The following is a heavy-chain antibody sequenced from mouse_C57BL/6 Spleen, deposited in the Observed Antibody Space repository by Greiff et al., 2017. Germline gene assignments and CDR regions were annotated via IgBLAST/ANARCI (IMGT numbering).Heavy chain of an antibody. CDR3: ARLEN. CDR2: INPSTGGT. CDR1: GYSFTGYY. V-gene: IGHV1-42*01. Sequence: EVQLQQSGPELVKPGASVKISCKASGYSFTGYYMNWVKQSPEKSLEWIGEINPSTGGTTYNQKFKAKATLTVDKSSSTAYMQLKSLTSEDSAVYYCARLENWGQGTTLTVSS. J-gene: IGHJ2*01.